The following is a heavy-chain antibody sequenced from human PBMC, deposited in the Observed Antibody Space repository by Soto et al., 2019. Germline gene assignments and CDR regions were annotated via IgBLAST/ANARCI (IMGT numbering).Heavy chain of an antibody. V-gene: IGHV2-70*01. J-gene: IGHJ4*02. CDR3: ARHGGSYPADYFDY. D-gene: IGHD1-26*01. CDR2: IDWDDDK. CDR1: GFSLSTSGMC. Sequence: SGPTLVNPTQTLTLTCTFSGFSLSTSGMCVSWIRQPPGKALEWLALIDWDDDKYYSTSLKTRLTISKDTSKNQVVLTMTNMDPVDTATYYCARHGGSYPADYFDYWGQGTLVTVSS.